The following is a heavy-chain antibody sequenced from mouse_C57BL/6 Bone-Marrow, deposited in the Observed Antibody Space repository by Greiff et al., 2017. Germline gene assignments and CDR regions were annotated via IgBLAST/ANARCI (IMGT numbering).Heavy chain of an antibody. J-gene: IGHJ4*01. Sequence: QVQLQQSDAELVKPGASVKISCKVSGYTFTDHTIHWMKQRPEQGLEWIGYIYPRDGSTKYTEKFKGKATLTADKSASTAYMQLNSLTSEDSAVYFGASSSGPLAMDYWGQGTSVTVSS. CDR3: ASSSGPLAMDY. CDR1: GYTFTDHT. V-gene: IGHV1-78*01. D-gene: IGHD3-2*02. CDR2: IYPRDGST.